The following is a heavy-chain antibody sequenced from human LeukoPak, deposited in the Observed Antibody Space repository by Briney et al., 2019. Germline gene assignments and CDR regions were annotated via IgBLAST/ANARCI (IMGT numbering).Heavy chain of an antibody. Sequence: SETLSLTCTVSGGAFSSNSFYWSWIRQPPGKGLEWIGYIYHSGSTNYNPSLKSRVTISVDTSKTQFPLKLSSVTAADTAVYYCARLGGTTRPFDYWGQGTLVTVSS. V-gene: IGHV4-61*01. D-gene: IGHD1-1*01. J-gene: IGHJ4*02. CDR1: GGAFSSNSFY. CDR3: ARLGGTTRPFDY. CDR2: IYHSGST.